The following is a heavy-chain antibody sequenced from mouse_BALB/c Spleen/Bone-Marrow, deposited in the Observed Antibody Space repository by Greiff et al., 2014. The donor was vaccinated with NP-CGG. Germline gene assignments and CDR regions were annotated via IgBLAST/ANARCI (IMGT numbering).Heavy chain of an antibody. D-gene: IGHD1-1*01. CDR1: GFSLTSYG. CDR3: ARGSYYEGAMDY. Sequence: QVQLKQSGPGLVAPSQSLSITCTVSGFSLTSYGVHWVRQPPGKVLEWLGVIWAGGSTNYNSALMSRLSISKDNSKSQVFLKMNSLQTGDTAMYYCARGSYYEGAMDYWGQGTSVTVSS. V-gene: IGHV2-9*02. J-gene: IGHJ4*01. CDR2: IWAGGST.